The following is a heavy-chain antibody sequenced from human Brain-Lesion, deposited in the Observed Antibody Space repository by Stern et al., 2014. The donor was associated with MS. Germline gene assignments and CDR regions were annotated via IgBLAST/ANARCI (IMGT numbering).Heavy chain of an antibody. Sequence: VQLLESGAEVKKPGASVKVSCKASGYTFTSYAMHWVRQAPEQRLEWMGWINAGNGNTKYSQKFQGRVTITRDTSASTAYMELSSLRSEDTAVYYCASATSSGWYSYYYGMDVCGQATTVTVSS. CDR1: GYTFTSYA. D-gene: IGHD6-19*01. CDR3: ASATSSGWYSYYYGMDV. CDR2: INAGNGNT. V-gene: IGHV1-3*01. J-gene: IGHJ6*02.